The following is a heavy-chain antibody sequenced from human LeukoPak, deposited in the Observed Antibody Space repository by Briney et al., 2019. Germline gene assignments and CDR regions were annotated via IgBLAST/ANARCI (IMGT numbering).Heavy chain of an antibody. D-gene: IGHD3-3*01. J-gene: IGHJ4*02. CDR2: IYTSGST. Sequence: PSETLSLTCTVSGGSISSGSYYWSWIRQPAGKGLEWIGRIYTSGSTNYNPSLKSRVTISVDTSKNQFSLKLSSVTAADTAVYYCARSAITIFGVVTLDYWGQGTLVTVSS. V-gene: IGHV4-61*02. CDR3: ARSAITIFGVVTLDY. CDR1: GGSISSGSYY.